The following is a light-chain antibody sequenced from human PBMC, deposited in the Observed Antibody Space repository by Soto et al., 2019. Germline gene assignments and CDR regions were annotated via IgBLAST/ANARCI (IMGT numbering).Light chain of an antibody. CDR1: RSVSTN. Sequence: DIILTQSPAIVSVSPGERATLSCRASRSVSTNLAWYQHKHGQAPRLLIYGASTRVTDIPARFSGSGSGTDFDLTITYLKSEDFGVYYCQQYDKSLPPVTFGGGTKVEI. J-gene: IGKJ4*01. CDR2: GAS. CDR3: QQYDKSLPPVT. V-gene: IGKV3-15*01.